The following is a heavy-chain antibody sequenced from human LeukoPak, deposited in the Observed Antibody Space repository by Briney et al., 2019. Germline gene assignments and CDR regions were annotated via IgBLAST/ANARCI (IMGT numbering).Heavy chain of an antibody. V-gene: IGHV3-7*01. CDR1: GFSFSIYV. J-gene: IGHJ4*02. Sequence: GGSLRLSCAASGFSFSIYVMSWVRQAPGKGLEWVAHIKHDGTEIYYVGSVKGRFTISRDNAKNSLYLQMDTLRADDTAVYYCVGDPGDYWGQGTLVTVSS. CDR3: VGDPGDY. CDR2: IKHDGTEI.